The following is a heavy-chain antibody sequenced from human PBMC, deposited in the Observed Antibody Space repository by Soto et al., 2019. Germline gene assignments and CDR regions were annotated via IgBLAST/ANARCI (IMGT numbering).Heavy chain of an antibody. Sequence: QVQLQQSGPGLVKTSQTLSLTCAISGDSVSSNDATWDWIRQSPSRGLEWLGRTYFRSKWYIVYSVSVKSRITINPDPSNNQLSMQLNSVTPDDTAVYYFLRLVGNSWLDAWGLGTPVTVSS. V-gene: IGHV6-1*01. CDR2: TYFRSKWYI. J-gene: IGHJ5*02. D-gene: IGHD2-2*01. CDR1: GDSVSSNDAT. CDR3: LRLVGNSWLDA.